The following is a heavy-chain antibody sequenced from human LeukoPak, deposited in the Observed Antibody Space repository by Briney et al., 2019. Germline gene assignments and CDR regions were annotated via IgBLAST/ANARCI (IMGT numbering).Heavy chain of an antibody. J-gene: IGHJ4*02. CDR2: IYSGGST. Sequence: GGSLRLSCAASGFTVSSNYMNWVRQAPGKGLEWVSIIYSGGSTYYADSVRGRFTISRDNSKNTLYLQMNSLRAEDTAVYYCAEVGFSEMEWLLYSDHWGQGTLVTVSS. V-gene: IGHV3-53*01. D-gene: IGHD3-3*01. CDR1: GFTVSSNY. CDR3: AEVGFSEMEWLLYSDH.